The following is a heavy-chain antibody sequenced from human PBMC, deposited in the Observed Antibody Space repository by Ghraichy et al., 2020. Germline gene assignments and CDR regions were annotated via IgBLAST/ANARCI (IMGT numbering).Heavy chain of an antibody. J-gene: IGHJ4*02. CDR1: GFTFSDYY. CDR2: IKPDGSEN. Sequence: GGSLRLSCAASGFTFSDYYMHWVRQAPGKELEWVAGIKPDGSENYHVDSVTGRFTISRDNARNSLYLQMNSLRAEDTAFYYCTRDRAFKCFDYWGQGTLVTVSS. CDR3: TRDRAFKCFDY. D-gene: IGHD3-10*01. V-gene: IGHV3-7*03.